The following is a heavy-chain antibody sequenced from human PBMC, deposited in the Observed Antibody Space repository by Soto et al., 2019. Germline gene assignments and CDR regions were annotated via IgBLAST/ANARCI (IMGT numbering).Heavy chain of an antibody. CDR1: GGSFSGYY. CDR3: ARGLPLYYYYYYGMDV. D-gene: IGHD3-16*01. Sequence: KASETLSLTCAVYGGSFSGYYWSWIRQPPGKGLEWIGEINHSGSTNYNPSLKSRVTISVDTSKNQFSLKLSSVTAADTAVYYCARGLPLYYYYYYGMDVWGQGTTVTVSS. CDR2: INHSGST. J-gene: IGHJ6*02. V-gene: IGHV4-34*01.